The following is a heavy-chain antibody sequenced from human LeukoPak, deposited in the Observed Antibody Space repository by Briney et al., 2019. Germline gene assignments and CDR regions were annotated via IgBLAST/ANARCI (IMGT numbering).Heavy chain of an antibody. D-gene: IGHD3-16*01. CDR3: ARNQQLGGHSYYYYGMDV. CDR2: ISGGGVTT. CDR1: GFTFSSNY. V-gene: IGHV3-23*01. Sequence: GGSLRLSCAASGFTFSSNYMSWVRQAPGKGLEWVSGISGGGVTTYYADSVKGRFTISRDNSKNTLYLQMNSLRADDTAIYYCARNQQLGGHSYYYYGMDVWGQGTTVTVSS. J-gene: IGHJ6*02.